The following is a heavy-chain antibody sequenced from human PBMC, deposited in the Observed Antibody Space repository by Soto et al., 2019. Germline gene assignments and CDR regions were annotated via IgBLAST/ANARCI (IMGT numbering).Heavy chain of an antibody. CDR2: ISGSGDST. CDR1: GFTFSSYG. D-gene: IGHD3-10*01. J-gene: IGHJ6*03. Sequence: EVQLLESGGGLVQPGGSLRLSCAATGFTFSSYGMSWVRQAPGRELEWVSGISGSGDSTYYADSVKGRFTISRDNSKNTLNLQMNSLRAEDTAVYFCARRAHQVLVYYYDYMDVWGKGTMVTVSS. V-gene: IGHV3-23*01. CDR3: ARRAHQVLVYYYDYMDV.